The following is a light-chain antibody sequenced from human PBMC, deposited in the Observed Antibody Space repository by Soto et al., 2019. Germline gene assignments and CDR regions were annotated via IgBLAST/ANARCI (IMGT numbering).Light chain of an antibody. Sequence: EIVMTQSPATLSVSPGERATLSCRASQSVTSNVAWYQQKPGQAPRLLIYDSSTRATGIPASVRGSGSGTEFTLTISSLQSEDSAVYYGQQYNRWPPLTVGGGTKVEIK. CDR3: QQYNRWPPLT. J-gene: IGKJ4*01. CDR1: QSVTSN. CDR2: DSS. V-gene: IGKV3D-15*01.